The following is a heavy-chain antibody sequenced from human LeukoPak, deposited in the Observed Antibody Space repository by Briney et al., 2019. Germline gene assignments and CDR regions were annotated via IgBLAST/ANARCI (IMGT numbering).Heavy chain of an antibody. CDR3: AELGITMIGGV. CDR2: ISSSGSTI. Sequence: GGALRLSCAASGFSFSNSWMSWVRQAPGKGLEWVSYISSSGSTIYYADSVKGRFTISRDNAKNSLYLQMNSLRAEDTAVYYCAELGITMIGGVWGKGTTVTISS. CDR1: GFSFSNSW. V-gene: IGHV3-48*04. D-gene: IGHD3-10*02. J-gene: IGHJ6*04.